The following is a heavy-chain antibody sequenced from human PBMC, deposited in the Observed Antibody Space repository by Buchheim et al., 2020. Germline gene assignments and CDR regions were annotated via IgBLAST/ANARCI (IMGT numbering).Heavy chain of an antibody. CDR2: ISSSSSYI. J-gene: IGHJ4*02. D-gene: IGHD3-10*01. V-gene: IGHV3-21*01. CDR1: GFTFRSYS. CDR3: ARVARGEDGTVDY. Sequence: EVQLVESGGGLVKPGGSLRLSCAASGFTFRSYSMNWVRQAPGKGLEWVSSISSSSSYIYYAVSVKGRFTISRDNAKNSLYLQMNSLRAEDTTVYYCARVARGEDGTVDYWGQGTL.